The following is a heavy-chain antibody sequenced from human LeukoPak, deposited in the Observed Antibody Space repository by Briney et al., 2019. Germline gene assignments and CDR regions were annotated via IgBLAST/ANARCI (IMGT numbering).Heavy chain of an antibody. J-gene: IGHJ4*02. D-gene: IGHD3-16*01. Sequence: ASVKVSCKASGYTFTSYGISWVRQAPGQGLEWMGWVNPTSGGTNYAQKFQGRVTMTRDTSISTAYMELSRLRSDDTAVYYCARERRAWGEDFWGQGTLVTVSS. CDR1: GYTFTSYG. CDR3: ARERRAWGEDF. CDR2: VNPTSGGT. V-gene: IGHV1-2*02.